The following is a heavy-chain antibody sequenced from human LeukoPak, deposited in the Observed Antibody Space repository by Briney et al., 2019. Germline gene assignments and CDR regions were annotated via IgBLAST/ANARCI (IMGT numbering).Heavy chain of an antibody. CDR2: VRYDQSAT. J-gene: IGHJ4*02. D-gene: IGHD3-3*01. V-gene: IGHV3-30*02. Sequence: GGSLRLSCAASGFTFSIYGMHWVRQAPGKGLEWVTFVRYDQSATVYADSVQGRFAISRDNSKNTVYLQMNSLRVEDTALYFCVKDQGECPGSRCYLRFLEYWGQGTLVIVSS. CDR1: GFTFSIYG. CDR3: VKDQGECPGSRCYLRFLEY.